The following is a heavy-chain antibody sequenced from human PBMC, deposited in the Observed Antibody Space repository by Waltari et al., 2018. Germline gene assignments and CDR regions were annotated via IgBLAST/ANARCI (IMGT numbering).Heavy chain of an antibody. V-gene: IGHV4-59*01. Sequence: QVQLQESGPGLVKPSETLSLTCTVSGVSISSYYWRWIRQPPGKGLEWIGYINYSGSTSYNPSLKSRVTISGDTSKNQFSLKLSSVTAADTAVYYCARERWCSGGSCYDAFDIGGQGTMVTVSS. CDR3: ARERWCSGGSCYDAFDI. J-gene: IGHJ3*02. D-gene: IGHD2-15*01. CDR2: INYSGST. CDR1: GVSISSYY.